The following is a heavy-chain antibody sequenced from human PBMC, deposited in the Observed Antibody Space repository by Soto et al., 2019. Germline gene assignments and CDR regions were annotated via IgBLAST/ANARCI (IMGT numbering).Heavy chain of an antibody. Sequence: SETLSLTCTVSGESINGDYWSWIRQPPGKGLEWIGYVYFSGSNNYNPSLKSRVTISVNTSKQQVSLRLSSVTAADTAVYYCTRVSLSGSCYTHDYWGQGTLVTVSS. V-gene: IGHV4-59*01. J-gene: IGHJ4*02. CDR3: TRVSLSGSCYTHDY. CDR2: VYFSGSN. D-gene: IGHD1-26*01. CDR1: GESINGDY.